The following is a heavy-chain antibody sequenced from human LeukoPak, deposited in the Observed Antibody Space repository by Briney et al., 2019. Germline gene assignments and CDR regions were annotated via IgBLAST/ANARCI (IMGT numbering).Heavy chain of an antibody. V-gene: IGHV3-74*01. Sequence: GGSLRLSCAASGFMFSKSWMHWVRQVPGKGLVWVARIYNDGSTTNYADSVKGRFTISRDNAKNSLYLQMNSLRAEDTAVYYCARGPRGGWFDPWGQGTLVTVSS. CDR2: IYNDGSTT. CDR3: ARGPRGGWFDP. CDR1: GFMFSKSW. J-gene: IGHJ5*02. D-gene: IGHD3-10*01.